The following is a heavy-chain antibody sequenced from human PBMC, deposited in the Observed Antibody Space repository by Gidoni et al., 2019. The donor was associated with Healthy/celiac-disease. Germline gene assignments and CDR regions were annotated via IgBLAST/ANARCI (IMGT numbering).Heavy chain of an antibody. D-gene: IGHD2-15*01. CDR2: VYTSGST. V-gene: IGHV4-61*02. J-gene: IGHJ4*02. Sequence: QVQLQESGPGLVKPSQTLSLTCTVSGGSISSGNYFWSWIRQPAGKGLDWIGRVYTSGSTNYNPSLKSRVNISVDTSKNHFSLKVSSLTAADTAVYYCARGGCSGGSCYFDYWGQGTLVTVSS. CDR3: ARGGCSGGSCYFDY. CDR1: GGSISSGNYF.